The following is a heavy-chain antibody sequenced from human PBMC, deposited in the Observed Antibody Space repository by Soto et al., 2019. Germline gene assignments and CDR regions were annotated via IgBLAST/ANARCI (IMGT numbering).Heavy chain of an antibody. CDR2: INAGNGNT. J-gene: IGHJ3*02. D-gene: IGHD6-13*01. CDR3: ARDPTRLVWDSSSWTDAFDI. V-gene: IGHV1-3*01. Sequence: ASVKVSCKASGYTFTSYAMHWVRQAPGQRLEWMGWINAGNGNTKYSQKFQGRVTITRDTSASTAYMELSSLRSEDTAVYYCARDPTRLVWDSSSWTDAFDIWGQGTMVTVSS. CDR1: GYTFTSYA.